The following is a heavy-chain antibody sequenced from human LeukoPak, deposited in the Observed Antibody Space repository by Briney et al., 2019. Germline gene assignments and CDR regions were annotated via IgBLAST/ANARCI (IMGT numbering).Heavy chain of an antibody. J-gene: IGHJ4*02. D-gene: IGHD6-13*01. CDR2: IYHSGST. V-gene: IGHV4-38-2*02. Sequence: SETLSLTCTVSGYSISSGYYWGWIRQPPGKGLEWIGSIYHSGSTYYNPSLKSRVTISVDTSKNQFSLKLSSVTAADTAVYYCARGSSWYRPFGTSWGQGTLVTVSS. CDR1: GYSISSGYY. CDR3: ARGSSWYRPFGTS.